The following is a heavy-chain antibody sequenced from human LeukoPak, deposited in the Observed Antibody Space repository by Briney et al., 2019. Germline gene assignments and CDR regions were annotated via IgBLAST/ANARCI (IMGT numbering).Heavy chain of an antibody. CDR2: INPNSGGT. V-gene: IGHV1-2*02. J-gene: IGHJ5*02. D-gene: IGHD5-18*01. CDR3: ARIEDRGYSYGFFQNWFDP. Sequence: ASVKVSCKASGYTFTGYYMHWVRQAPGQGLEWMGWINPNSGGTNYAQKFQGRVTMTRDTSISTAYMELSRLRSDDTAVYYCARIEDRGYSYGFFQNWFDPWGQGTLVTVSS. CDR1: GYTFTGYY.